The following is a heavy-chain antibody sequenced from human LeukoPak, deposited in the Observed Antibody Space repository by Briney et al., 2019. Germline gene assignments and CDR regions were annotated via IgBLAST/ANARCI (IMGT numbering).Heavy chain of an antibody. Sequence: GGSLSSSCAASGFTFSNAWMSWVRQAPGKGLEWVGRIKSKTDGGTSDYAAPVKGRFTISRDDSKNTLYLQMNSLKTEDTAVYYCRATGSSVVDYWGQGTMVTVSS. D-gene: IGHD1-26*01. CDR1: GFTFSNAW. CDR2: IKSKTDGGTS. V-gene: IGHV3-15*01. J-gene: IGHJ4*02. CDR3: RATGSSVVDY.